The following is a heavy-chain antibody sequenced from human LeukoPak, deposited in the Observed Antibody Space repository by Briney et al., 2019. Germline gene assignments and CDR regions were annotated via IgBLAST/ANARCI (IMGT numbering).Heavy chain of an antibody. CDR3: AEQGVDTNAFDI. J-gene: IGHJ3*02. V-gene: IGHV1-46*01. CDR2: INPSGGST. CDR1: GYTFTGYY. Sequence: GASVKVSCKASGYTFTGYYMHWVRQAPGQGLEWMRIINPSGGSTSYAQKFQGRVTMTRDMSTSTVYMELSSLRSEDTAVYYCAEQGVDTNAFDIWGQGTMVTVSS. D-gene: IGHD5-18*01.